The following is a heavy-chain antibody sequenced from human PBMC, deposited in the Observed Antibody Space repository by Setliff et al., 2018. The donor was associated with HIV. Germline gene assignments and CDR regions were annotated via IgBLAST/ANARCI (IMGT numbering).Heavy chain of an antibody. Sequence: GGSPRLSCIVSGFNFADYGMSWVRQVPGKGLEWVAGISWSGITTTYADSVKGRFTIFRDNAKNSLYMQMNTLGAEDTAFYYCAREYSEAAPHFDSWGQGTLVAVSS. J-gene: IGHJ5*01. CDR2: ISWSGITT. V-gene: IGHV3-20*04. CDR1: GFNFADYG. D-gene: IGHD6-6*01. CDR3: AREYSEAAPHFDS.